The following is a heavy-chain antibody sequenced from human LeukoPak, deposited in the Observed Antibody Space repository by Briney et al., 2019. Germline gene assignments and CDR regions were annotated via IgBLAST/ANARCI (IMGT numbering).Heavy chain of an antibody. CDR2: IRYDGSNK. Sequence: PGGSLRLSCAASGFTFSSCGFHWVRQAPGKGLEWVAFIRYDGSNKYYADSVKGRFTISRDNSKNTLYLQMNSLRAEDTAVYYCAKAGNLRYFDWLYYFDYWGQGTLVTVSS. J-gene: IGHJ4*02. CDR3: AKAGNLRYFDWLYYFDY. V-gene: IGHV3-30*02. D-gene: IGHD3-9*01. CDR1: GFTFSSCG.